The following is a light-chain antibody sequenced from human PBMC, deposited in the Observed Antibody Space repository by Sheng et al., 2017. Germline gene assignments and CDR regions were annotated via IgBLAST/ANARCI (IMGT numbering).Light chain of an antibody. CDR3: QQYGSSPPALT. Sequence: EIVLTQSPGTLSLSPGERATLSCRASQSVSSSYLAWYQQKPGQAPRLLIYDASNRATGIPARFSGSGSGTDFTLTISRLEPEDFAVYYCQQYGSSPPALTFGQGTKVEMK. J-gene: IGKJ1*01. CDR2: DAS. V-gene: IGKV3-20*01. CDR1: QSVSSSY.